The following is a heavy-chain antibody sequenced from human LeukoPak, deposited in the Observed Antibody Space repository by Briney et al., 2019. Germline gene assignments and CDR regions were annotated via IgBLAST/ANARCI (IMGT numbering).Heavy chain of an antibody. V-gene: IGHV1-18*01. J-gene: IGHJ6*02. D-gene: IGHD5/OR15-5a*01. CDR1: GYIFTSYG. CDR2: ISTYNGNT. Sequence: GSSVKFTRMASGYIFTSYGINWVRQAPGRGLEWMGWISTYNGNTNYAQKVQGRVTLTTDTSTSTAYMELRSLRSDDTAVYYCARVSTRKGMDVWGQANTDIVSS. CDR3: ARVSTRKGMDV.